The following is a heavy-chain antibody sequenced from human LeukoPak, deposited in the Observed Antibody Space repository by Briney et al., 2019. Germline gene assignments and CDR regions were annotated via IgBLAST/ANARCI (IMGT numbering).Heavy chain of an antibody. Sequence: GGSLRLSCAASGFTVSSNYMNWVRQAPGKGLEWVSVIYSGGSTYYADSVKGRFTISRDNSKNTLYLQMNSLRAEDTAVYYCARDLGNSGRFDYWGQGTPVTVSS. CDR1: GFTVSSNY. CDR3: ARDLGNSGRFDY. V-gene: IGHV3-53*01. CDR2: IYSGGST. J-gene: IGHJ4*02. D-gene: IGHD4-23*01.